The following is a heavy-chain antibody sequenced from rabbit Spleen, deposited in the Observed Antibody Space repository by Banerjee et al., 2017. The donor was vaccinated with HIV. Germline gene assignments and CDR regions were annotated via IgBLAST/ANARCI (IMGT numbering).Heavy chain of an antibody. Sequence: QSLEESGGDLVKPGASLTLTCTASGFSFSSGYYMSWVRQAPGKGLEWIGCIGAGSGTTYYASWVNGRFTISKTSSTTVTLQMTSLTAADTATYFCARDAATSFSSYGMDLWGQGTLVTVS. CDR3: ARDAATSFSSYGMDL. D-gene: IGHD8-1*01. CDR2: IGAGSGTT. V-gene: IGHV1S40*01. CDR1: GFSFSSGYY. J-gene: IGHJ3*01.